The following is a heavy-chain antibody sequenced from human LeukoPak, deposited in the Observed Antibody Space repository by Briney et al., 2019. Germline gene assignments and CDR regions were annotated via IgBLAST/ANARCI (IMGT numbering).Heavy chain of an antibody. J-gene: IGHJ4*02. V-gene: IGHV1-46*01. CDR2: INPSGGST. CDR1: GYTFTIYY. CDR3: ARVVPGPGHFDY. Sequence: ASVKVSCKASGYTFTIYYMHWVRQAPGQGLEWMGIINPSGGSTSYAQKFQGRVTMTRDTSTRTVYMELSSLRSEDTAVYYCARVVPGPGHFDYWGQGTLVTVSS.